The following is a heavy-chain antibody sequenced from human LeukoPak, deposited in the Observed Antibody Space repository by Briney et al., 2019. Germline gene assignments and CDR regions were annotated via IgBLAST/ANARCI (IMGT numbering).Heavy chain of an antibody. CDR3: ARDGEWQRVEGAFDI. D-gene: IGHD5-12*01. J-gene: IGHJ3*02. CDR2: FYTGGST. Sequence: SETLSLTCTVSGGSISNYYWSWIRQPAGKGLEWIGRFYTGGSTNYNPSLKSRVTISVNTSRNQFSLKLNSVTAADTAVYYCARDGEWQRVEGAFDIWGQGTMVTVSS. V-gene: IGHV4-4*07. CDR1: GGSISNYY.